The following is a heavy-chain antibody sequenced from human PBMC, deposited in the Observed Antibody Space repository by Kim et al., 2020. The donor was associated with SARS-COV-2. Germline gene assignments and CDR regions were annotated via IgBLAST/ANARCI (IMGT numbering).Heavy chain of an antibody. J-gene: IGHJ4*02. CDR1: GFTFSNAW. CDR3: TTGHLYYYGSGRAPN. V-gene: IGHV3-15*01. Sequence: GGSLRLSCAASGFTFSNAWMSWVRQAPGKGLEWVGRIKSKTDGGTTDYAAPVKGRFTISRDDSKNTLYLQMNSLKTEDTAVYYCTTGHLYYYGSGRAPNWGQGTLVTVSS. D-gene: IGHD3-10*01. CDR2: IKSKTDGGTT.